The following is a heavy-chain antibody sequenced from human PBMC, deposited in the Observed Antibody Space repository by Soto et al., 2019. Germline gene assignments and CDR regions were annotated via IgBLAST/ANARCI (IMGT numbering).Heavy chain of an antibody. CDR2: MNPNSGNT. V-gene: IGHV1-8*01. D-gene: IGHD6-6*01. CDR3: ARGRQLADHVYYYYGMDV. Sequence: QVQLVQSGAEVKKPGASVKVSCKASGYTFTSYDINWVRQATGQGLEWMGWMNPNSGNTGYAQKFQGRVTMTRNTSISTAYMELSSLRSEDTAVYYCARGRQLADHVYYYYGMDVWGQGTTFTVSS. J-gene: IGHJ6*02. CDR1: GYTFTSYD.